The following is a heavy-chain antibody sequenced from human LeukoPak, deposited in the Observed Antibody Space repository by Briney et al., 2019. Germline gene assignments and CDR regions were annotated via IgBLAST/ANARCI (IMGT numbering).Heavy chain of an antibody. V-gene: IGHV1-24*01. J-gene: IGHJ4*02. Sequence: GASVKVSCRVSVDTLTEISIHWVRQTPGKGLEWMGGLHPEDREVIYAQKFQGRVTMTEDSSTDTAYMDLRSLRSEDTAVYYCATVEQLVWGQGTLVTVSP. CDR1: VDTLTEIS. CDR3: ATVEQLV. CDR2: LHPEDREV. D-gene: IGHD6-6*01.